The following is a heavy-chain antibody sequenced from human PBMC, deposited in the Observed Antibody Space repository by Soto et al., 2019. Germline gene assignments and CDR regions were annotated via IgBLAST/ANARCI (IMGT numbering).Heavy chain of an antibody. V-gene: IGHV1-18*01. CDR1: GYTFSNFG. D-gene: IGHD3-3*01. Sequence: QVQLVQSGTEVKKPGASVKVSCKASGYTFSNFGLSWVRQAPGQGLEWMGWISPSNGQTIYAQNFHGRVTMTTDTSTATAHMELWSLISDDTAVYYCARVIMIFGVANLGSYFDYWGQGTRVTVSA. J-gene: IGHJ4*02. CDR2: ISPSNGQT. CDR3: ARVIMIFGVANLGSYFDY.